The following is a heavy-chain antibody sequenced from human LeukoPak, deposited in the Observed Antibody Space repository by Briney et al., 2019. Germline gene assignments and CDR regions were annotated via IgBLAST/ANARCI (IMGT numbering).Heavy chain of an antibody. Sequence: RSGGSLRLSCLASGFSFNSYTMNWVREAPGKGLEWVSTISPVSNYTLYAESVKGRFTISRDNPKNSLYLQMDSLRAEDTAVYYCVRDVSRRIGMDVWGQGTTVTVSS. CDR1: GFSFNSYT. V-gene: IGHV3-21*01. CDR3: VRDVSRRIGMDV. CDR2: ISPVSNYT. D-gene: IGHD2/OR15-2a*01. J-gene: IGHJ6*02.